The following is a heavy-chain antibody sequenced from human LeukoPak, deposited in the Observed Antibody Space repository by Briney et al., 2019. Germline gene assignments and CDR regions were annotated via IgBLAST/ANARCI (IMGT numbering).Heavy chain of an antibody. CDR1: GYTLTELS. Sequence: ASVKVSCKVSGYTLTELSMHWVRQAPGKGLEWMGGFDPEDGETIYAQKFQGRVTMTEGTSTDTAYMELSSLRSEETAVYYCATGMWWNQLVGAFDIWGQGTMVTVSS. CDR3: ATGMWWNQLVGAFDI. J-gene: IGHJ3*02. D-gene: IGHD2-21*01. V-gene: IGHV1-24*01. CDR2: FDPEDGET.